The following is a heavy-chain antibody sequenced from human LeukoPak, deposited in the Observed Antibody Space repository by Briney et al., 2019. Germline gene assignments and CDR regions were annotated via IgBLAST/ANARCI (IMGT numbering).Heavy chain of an antibody. CDR1: GYTFTSYY. J-gene: IGHJ4*02. CDR3: ARVLEMATQVFDY. V-gene: IGHV1-46*01. CDR2: INPSGGST. D-gene: IGHD5-24*01. Sequence: ASVKVSCKASGYTFTSYYMHWVRQAPGQGLELMVIINPSGGSTSYAQKFQGRVTMTRDASTRTVYMELSSLRSEDTAVYYCARVLEMATQVFDYWGQGTLVTVSS.